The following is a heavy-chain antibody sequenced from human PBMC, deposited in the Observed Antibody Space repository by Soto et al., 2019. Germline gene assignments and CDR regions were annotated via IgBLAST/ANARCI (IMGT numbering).Heavy chain of an antibody. CDR1: GFTFSSYG. CDR2: ISYDGSNK. V-gene: IGHV3-30*18. CDR3: AKDSASNKIWGGAGGQYILGLDV. D-gene: IGHD4-4*01. J-gene: IGHJ6*02. Sequence: GGSLRLSCAASGFTFSSYGMHWVRQAPGKGLEWVAVISYDGSNKYYADSVKGRFTISRDNSRNTLYLQMNSLRAEDTAVYYCAKDSASNKIWGGAGGQYILGLDVWGQGTTVTVSS.